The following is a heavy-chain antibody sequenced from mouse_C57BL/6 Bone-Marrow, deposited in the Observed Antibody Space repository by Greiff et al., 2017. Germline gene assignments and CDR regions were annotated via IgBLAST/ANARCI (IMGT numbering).Heavy chain of an antibody. CDR3: ARRRAEPYWYCDV. CDR1: GYTFTSYT. D-gene: IGHD3-3*01. Sequence: VQLQESGAELARPGASVKMSCKASGYTFTSYTMHWVKQRPGQGLEWIGYINPSSGYTKYNPKFKDKATLTADKSSSSAYMQMSSLTSEDSAVYYCARRRAEPYWYCDVWGTGTTVTVSS. J-gene: IGHJ1*03. V-gene: IGHV1-4*01. CDR2: INPSSGYT.